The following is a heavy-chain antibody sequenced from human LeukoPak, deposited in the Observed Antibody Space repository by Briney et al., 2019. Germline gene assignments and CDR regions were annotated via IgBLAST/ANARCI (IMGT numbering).Heavy chain of an antibody. V-gene: IGHV3-21*01. CDR3: AREGYYGSGSPPSLYFDY. CDR2: ISSSSSYI. CDR1: GFTFSSYS. Sequence: PGGSLRLSCAASGFTFSSYSMNWVRRAPGKGLEWVSSISSSSSYIYYADSVKGRFTISRDNSRSTLYLQMNSLRPEDTAIYYCAREGYYGSGSPPSLYFDYWGQGTLVTVSS. J-gene: IGHJ4*02. D-gene: IGHD3-10*01.